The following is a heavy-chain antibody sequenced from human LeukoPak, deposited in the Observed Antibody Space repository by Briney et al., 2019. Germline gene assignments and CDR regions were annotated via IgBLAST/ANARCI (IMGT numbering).Heavy chain of an antibody. V-gene: IGHV3-48*04. CDR1: GFTFSSYS. D-gene: IGHD3-10*01. Sequence: GSLRLSCAASGFTFSSYSMNWVRQAPGKGLEWVSYISSSSSTIYYADSVKGRFTISRDNAKNSLYLQMNSLRAEDTAVYYCARDRRECIRGSCFYGMDVWGQGTTVTVSS. CDR3: ARDRRECIRGSCFYGMDV. CDR2: ISSSSSTI. J-gene: IGHJ6*02.